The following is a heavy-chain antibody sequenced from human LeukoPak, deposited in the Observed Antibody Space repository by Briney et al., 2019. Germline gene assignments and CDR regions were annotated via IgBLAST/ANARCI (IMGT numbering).Heavy chain of an antibody. Sequence: GGSLRLSCAASGFTFSSYSMNWVRQAPGKGLEWVSSISSSSSYIYYADSVKGRFTISTDNAKNSLYLQMNSLRAEDTAVYYCAREDVVPASSYGMDVWGQGTTVTVSS. CDR2: ISSSSSYI. CDR1: GFTFSSYS. CDR3: AREDVVPASSYGMDV. D-gene: IGHD2-2*01. V-gene: IGHV3-21*01. J-gene: IGHJ6*02.